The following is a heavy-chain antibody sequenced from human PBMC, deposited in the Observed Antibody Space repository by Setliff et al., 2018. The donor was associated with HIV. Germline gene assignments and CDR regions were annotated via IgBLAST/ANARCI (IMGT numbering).Heavy chain of an antibody. CDR3: ARELSDRVNYYGSESLDPFDQ. CDR1: GYTFTRNG. CDR2: INTHSGYT. D-gene: IGHD3-10*01. Sequence: ASVKVSCKASGYTFTRNGISWVRQAPGQGLEWMGWINTHSGYTNYAQNVQGRVTVTMDTSTSTLYIELSSLRSEDSAVYYCARELSDRVNYYGSESLDPFDQWGQGTLVTVSS. V-gene: IGHV1-18*01. J-gene: IGHJ4*02.